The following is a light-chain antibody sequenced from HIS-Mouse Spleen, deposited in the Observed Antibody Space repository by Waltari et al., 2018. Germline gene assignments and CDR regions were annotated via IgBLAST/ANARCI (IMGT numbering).Light chain of an antibody. CDR1: SSHIGSNY. Sequence: QSVLTQPPSASGTPGQRVTISCSGSSSHIGSNYVYWYQQLPGTAPKLLIYRNNQRPSGVPDRFSGSKSGTSASPAISGLRSEDEADYYCAAWDDSLSGPVFGGGTKLTVL. CDR2: RNN. V-gene: IGLV1-47*01. J-gene: IGLJ3*02. CDR3: AAWDDSLSGPV.